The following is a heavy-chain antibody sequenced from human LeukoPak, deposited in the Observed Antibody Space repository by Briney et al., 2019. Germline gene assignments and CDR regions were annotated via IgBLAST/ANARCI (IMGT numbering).Heavy chain of an antibody. CDR1: GVSISSSSYY. V-gene: IGHV3-23*01. CDR2: ISCGADTI. CDR3: AKAYYDNTYFDS. Sequence: HPSETLSLTCAVSGVSISSSSYYWGWIRQPPGKGLEWVSAISCGADTIYYADSVRGRFTISRDNSKNTLYLQMNSLRAEDTAVYYCAKAYYDNTYFDSWGQGTLVTVSS. J-gene: IGHJ4*02. D-gene: IGHD3-22*01.